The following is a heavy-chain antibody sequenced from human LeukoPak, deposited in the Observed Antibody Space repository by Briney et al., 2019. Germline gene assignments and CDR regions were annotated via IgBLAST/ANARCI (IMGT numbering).Heavy chain of an antibody. CDR2: ISAYNGNT. J-gene: IGHJ6*03. D-gene: IGHD6-6*01. Sequence: ASVKVSCKASGYTFTSYGISWVRQAPGQGLEWMGWISAYNGNTNYAQKLQGRVTMTTDTSTSTAYMVLRSLRSDDTAVYYCARVYSSSSYYYYYYYVDVWGKGTTVTVSS. CDR1: GYTFTSYG. V-gene: IGHV1-18*01. CDR3: ARVYSSSSYYYYYYYVDV.